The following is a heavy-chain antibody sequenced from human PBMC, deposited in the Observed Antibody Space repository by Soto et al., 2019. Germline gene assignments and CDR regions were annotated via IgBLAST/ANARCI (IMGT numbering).Heavy chain of an antibody. CDR2: IYYSGST. J-gene: IGHJ4*02. CDR3: ARGNYYYDSSIYPHYFDY. CDR1: GGSISSYY. V-gene: IGHV4-59*01. D-gene: IGHD3-22*01. Sequence: SETLSLTCTVSGGSISSYYWSWIRQPPGKGLEWIGYIYYSGSTNYNPSLKSRVTISVDTSKDQFSLKLSSVTAADTAVYYCARGNYYYDSSIYPHYFDYWGQGTLVTVSS.